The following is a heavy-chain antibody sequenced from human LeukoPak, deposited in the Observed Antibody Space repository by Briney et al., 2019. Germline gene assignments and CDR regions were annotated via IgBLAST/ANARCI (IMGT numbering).Heavy chain of an antibody. CDR3: ARGGYHAYYLDY. Sequence: GSLRLSCAASGFTFNIYWMSWVRQAPGKGLEWVANIKQDGSEKNYVDSVKGRFTISRDNAKNSLFLQMNSLRVEDTAVYYCARGGYHAYYLDYWGQGSLVTVSS. V-gene: IGHV3-7*01. J-gene: IGHJ4*02. D-gene: IGHD5-18*01. CDR1: GFTFNIYW. CDR2: IKQDGSEK.